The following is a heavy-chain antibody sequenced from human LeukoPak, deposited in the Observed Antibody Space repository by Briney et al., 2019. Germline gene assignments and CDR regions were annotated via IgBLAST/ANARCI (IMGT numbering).Heavy chain of an antibody. CDR2: IRYDGNNK. CDR3: AKGPITIFGVVHFDY. V-gene: IGHV3-30*02. D-gene: IGHD3-3*01. Sequence: SGGSLRLPCAASGFTFSSYGMHWVRQAPGKGLEWVAFIRYDGNNKYYADSVKGRFTISGDNSKNTLYPQMNSLRAEDTAVYYCAKGPITIFGVVHFDYWGQGTLVTVSS. CDR1: GFTFSSYG. J-gene: IGHJ4*02.